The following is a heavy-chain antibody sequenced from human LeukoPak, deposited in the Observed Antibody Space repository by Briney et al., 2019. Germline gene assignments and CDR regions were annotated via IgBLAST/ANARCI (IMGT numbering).Heavy chain of an antibody. V-gene: IGHV1-46*01. Sequence: ASVKVSCKASGYTFTSYYMHWVRQAPGQGLEWMGIINPSGGNTSYAQKFQGRVTMTRDTSTSTVYMELSSLRSEDTALYYCVRSAGHLDYWGQGTLVTVSS. J-gene: IGHJ4*02. CDR3: VRSAGHLDY. CDR2: INPSGGNT. CDR1: GYTFTSYY.